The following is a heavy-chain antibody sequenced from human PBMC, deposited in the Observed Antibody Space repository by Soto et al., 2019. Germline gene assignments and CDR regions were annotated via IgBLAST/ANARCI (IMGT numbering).Heavy chain of an antibody. CDR2: VSIGGST. D-gene: IGHD2-15*01. CDR3: AKRRGAGGHFDY. J-gene: IGHJ4*02. V-gene: IGHV3-23*01. Sequence: PGGSLRLSCAASGFTFSSYAMGWVRQGPGKRLEWVAVVSIGGSTHYADSVRGRFPISRDNSKNTLSLQMNSLTAEDTAVYFCAKRRGAGGHFDYWGQRALVTVSS. CDR1: GFTFSSYA.